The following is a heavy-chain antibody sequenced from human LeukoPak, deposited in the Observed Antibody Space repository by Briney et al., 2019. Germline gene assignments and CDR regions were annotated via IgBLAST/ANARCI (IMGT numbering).Heavy chain of an antibody. CDR1: GYSFTSYW. D-gene: IGHD6-13*01. J-gene: IGHJ4*02. CDR2: IYPGDSDT. Sequence: GESLKISCKGSGYSFTSYWIGWVRQMPGKGLEWMGIIYPGDSDTRYSPSFQGQVIISADKSISTAYLQWSSLKASDTAMYYCARSSSMRTIAAAGNRYFDYWGQGTLVTVSS. V-gene: IGHV5-51*01. CDR3: ARSSSMRTIAAAGNRYFDY.